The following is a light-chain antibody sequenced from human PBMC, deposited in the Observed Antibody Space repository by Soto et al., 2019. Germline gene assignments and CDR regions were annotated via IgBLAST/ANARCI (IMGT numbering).Light chain of an antibody. Sequence: EIVLTQSPATLSLSPGERATLSCRASQTLTSNYLAWYQQKPGQAPRLLIHGAASRATRIPDRFSGSGSGTVFTLTFSRLEPEDLAVYYCQQYSDSVLTFGGGTKVEIK. V-gene: IGKV3-20*01. CDR3: QQYSDSVLT. J-gene: IGKJ4*01. CDR2: GAA. CDR1: QTLTSNY.